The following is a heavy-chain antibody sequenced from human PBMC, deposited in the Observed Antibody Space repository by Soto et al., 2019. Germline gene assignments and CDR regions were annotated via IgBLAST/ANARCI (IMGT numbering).Heavy chain of an antibody. D-gene: IGHD1-26*01. V-gene: IGHV5-51*01. CDR1: GYSFTSYW. J-gene: IGHJ4*02. CDR3: ARQGGIVGATGWYYFDY. Sequence: PGEPLKISCKGSGYSFTSYWIGWVRQMPGKGLKWMGIIYPGDSDTRYSPSFQGQVTISADKSISTAYLQWSSLKASDTAMYYCARQGGIVGATGWYYFDYWGQGTLVTVSS. CDR2: IYPGDSDT.